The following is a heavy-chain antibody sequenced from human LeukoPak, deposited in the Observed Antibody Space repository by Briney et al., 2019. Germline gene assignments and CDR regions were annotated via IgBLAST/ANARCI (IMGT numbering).Heavy chain of an antibody. CDR3: ARELAAAPDY. CDR2: ISYDGSNK. V-gene: IGHV3-30*04. CDR1: GFTFSSYA. D-gene: IGHD6-13*01. J-gene: IGHJ4*02. Sequence: PGRSLRLSCAASGFTFSSYAMHWVRQAPGKGLEWVAVISYDGSNKYYADSVKGRFTISRDNSKNTLYLQMNSLRAVDTAVYYCARELAAAPDYWGQGTLVTVSS.